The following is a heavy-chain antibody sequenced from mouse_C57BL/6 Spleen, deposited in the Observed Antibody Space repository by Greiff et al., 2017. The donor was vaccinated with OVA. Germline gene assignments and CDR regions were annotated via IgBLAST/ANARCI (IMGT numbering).Heavy chain of an antibody. CDR3: ARAPNDYGSSSDYFDY. CDR1: GFSLSTFGMG. Sequence: QVTLKVSGPGILQPSQTLSLTCSFSGFSLSTFGMGVGWIRQPSGKGLEWLAHIWWDDDKYYNPALKSRLTISKDTSKNQVFLKIANVDTADTATYYCARAPNDYGSSSDYFDYWGQGTTLTVSS. D-gene: IGHD1-1*01. J-gene: IGHJ2*01. CDR2: IWWDDDK. V-gene: IGHV8-8*01.